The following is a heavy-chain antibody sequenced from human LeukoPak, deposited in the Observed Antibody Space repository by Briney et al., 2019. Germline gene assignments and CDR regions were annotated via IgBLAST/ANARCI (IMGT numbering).Heavy chain of an antibody. J-gene: IGHJ4*02. D-gene: IGHD2-15*01. CDR2: IWYDGNNK. CDR1: GFTFSNYG. CDR3: ARSYCSGGSCYSFDY. Sequence: GRSLRLSCAASGFTFSNYGMHWVRQAPGKGLEWVAVIWYDGNNKYYADSVKGRFTISRDNSKNTLYLQMNSLRGEDTAVYYCARSYCSGGSCYSFDYWGQGTLVTVSS. V-gene: IGHV3-33*01.